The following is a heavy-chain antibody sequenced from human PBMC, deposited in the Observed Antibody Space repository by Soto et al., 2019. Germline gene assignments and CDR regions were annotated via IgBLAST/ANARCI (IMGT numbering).Heavy chain of an antibody. V-gene: IGHV1-8*01. J-gene: IGHJ6*02. CDR1: GYSFTSYD. D-gene: IGHD3-10*01. Sequence: ASVKVSCKASGYSFTSYDINWVRQATGQGLEWMGWMNPNSGNTGYAQKFQGRVTMTRNTSISTAYMELSSLRSEDTAVYYCARDYGSGSYYGYYYYYGMDVWGQGTTVTVSS. CDR3: ARDYGSGSYYGYYYYYGMDV. CDR2: MNPNSGNT.